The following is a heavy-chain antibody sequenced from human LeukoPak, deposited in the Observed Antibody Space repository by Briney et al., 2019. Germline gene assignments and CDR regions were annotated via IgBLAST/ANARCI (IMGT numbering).Heavy chain of an antibody. Sequence: PSETLSLTCTVSGGSISSSSYYWGWIRQPPGKGLEWIGSIYYSGSTYYNPSLKSRVTISADTSKNQFSLKLSSVTAADTAVYYCARLPDHNFWSGYYTGTPYWGQGTLVTVSS. CDR2: IYYSGST. D-gene: IGHD3-3*01. CDR1: GGSISSSSYY. V-gene: IGHV4-39*01. CDR3: ARLPDHNFWSGYYTGTPY. J-gene: IGHJ4*02.